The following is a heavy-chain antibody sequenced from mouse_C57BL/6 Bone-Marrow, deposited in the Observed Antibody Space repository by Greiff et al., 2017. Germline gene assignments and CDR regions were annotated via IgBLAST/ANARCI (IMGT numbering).Heavy chain of an antibody. D-gene: IGHD2-5*01. CDR1: GYTFTSYG. Sequence: VQVVESGAELARPGASVKLSCKASGYTFTSYGISWVKQRTGQGLEWIGEIYPRSGNNYYNEKFKGKATLTADKSSSTAYMELRSLTSEDSAVYFCARGYSNYARGYYARDYWGQGTSVTVSS. CDR2: IYPRSGNN. CDR3: ARGYSNYARGYYARDY. V-gene: IGHV1-81*01. J-gene: IGHJ4*01.